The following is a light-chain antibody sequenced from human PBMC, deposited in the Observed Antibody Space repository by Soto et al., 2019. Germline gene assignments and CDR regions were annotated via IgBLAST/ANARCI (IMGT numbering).Light chain of an antibody. CDR1: QGISSY. CDR2: AAS. Sequence: AIRMTQSPSSFSASTGDRVTITCRASQGISSYLACYQQKPGKAPKLLIYAASTLQSGVPSRFSGSGSGTDFTLPISCLQSEDFATYYCQQYYSYPHTFGQGTKVEIK. J-gene: IGKJ1*01. CDR3: QQYYSYPHT. V-gene: IGKV1-8*01.